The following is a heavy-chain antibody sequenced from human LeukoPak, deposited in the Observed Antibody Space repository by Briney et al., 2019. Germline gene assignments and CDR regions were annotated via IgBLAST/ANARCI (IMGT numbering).Heavy chain of an antibody. CDR2: MNPNSGNT. V-gene: IGHV1-8*01. CDR1: GYAFTSDD. CDR3: ARGSFWGYSSSWYFGY. D-gene: IGHD6-13*01. J-gene: IGHJ4*02. Sequence: PGPSVKLSCKASGYAFTSDDINWVRQATGQGLEWMGWMNPNSGNTGYAQNFKGRVTMTRNTSISTAYLELSSLRSGDRAVYYCARGSFWGYSSSWYFGYWGQGTPVTVSS.